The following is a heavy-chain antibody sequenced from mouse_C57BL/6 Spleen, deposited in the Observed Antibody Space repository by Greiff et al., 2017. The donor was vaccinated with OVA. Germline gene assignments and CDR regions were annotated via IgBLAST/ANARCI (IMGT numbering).Heavy chain of an antibody. Sequence: QVQLQQPGAELVKPGASVKLSCKASGYTFTSYWMQWVKQRPGQGLEWIGEIDPSDSYTNYNQKFKGKATLTVDTSSSTAYMQLSSLTSEDSAVYYCARRGPHYCDYWGQGTTLTVSS. CDR3: ARRGPHYCDY. D-gene: IGHD3-3*01. CDR2: IDPSDSYT. V-gene: IGHV1-50*01. J-gene: IGHJ2*01. CDR1: GYTFTSYW.